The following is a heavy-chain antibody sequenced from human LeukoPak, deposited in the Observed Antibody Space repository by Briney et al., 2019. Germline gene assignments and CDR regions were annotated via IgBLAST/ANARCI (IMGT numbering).Heavy chain of an antibody. V-gene: IGHV3-21*01. CDR3: ARLSIAVAGLDY. D-gene: IGHD6-19*01. J-gene: IGHJ4*02. Sequence: GGSLRLSCAASGLTFSSYSMNWVRQAQGKGLEWVSSISSSSSYIYYADSVKGRFTISRDNAKNSLYLQMNSLRAEDTAVYYCARLSIAVAGLDYWGQGTLVTVSS. CDR2: ISSSSSYI. CDR1: GLTFSSYS.